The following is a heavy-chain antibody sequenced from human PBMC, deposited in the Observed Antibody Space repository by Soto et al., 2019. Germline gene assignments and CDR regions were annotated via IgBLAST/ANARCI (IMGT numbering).Heavy chain of an antibody. D-gene: IGHD3-22*01. CDR1: GYTFTSYA. J-gene: IGHJ4*02. CDR3: AREYYYDSSGYYSPYFDY. V-gene: IGHV1-3*01. CDR2: INAGNGNT. Sequence: QVQLVQSGAEVKKPGASVKVSCKASGYTFTSYAMHWVRQAPGQRLEWMGWINAGNGNTKYSQKFQGRVTITRDTSASTAYMELSSLRSEDTAVYYCAREYYYDSSGYYSPYFDYWGQGTLVTVSS.